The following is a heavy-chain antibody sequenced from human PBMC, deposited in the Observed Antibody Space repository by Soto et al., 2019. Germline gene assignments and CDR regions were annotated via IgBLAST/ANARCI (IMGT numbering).Heavy chain of an antibody. V-gene: IGHV3-23*01. CDR1: GFTFSSYA. CDR2: ISGNGGST. CDR3: AKDIGGVDAGNYGMDV. J-gene: IGHJ6*02. D-gene: IGHD5-18*01. Sequence: GGSLRLSCAASGFTFSSYAMSWVRQGPGKGLEWVSSISGNGGSTYYADSVKGRFTVSRDNSKNTLYVQMSSLRPEDTAVYYCAKDIGGVDAGNYGMDVWGQGTTVTVSS.